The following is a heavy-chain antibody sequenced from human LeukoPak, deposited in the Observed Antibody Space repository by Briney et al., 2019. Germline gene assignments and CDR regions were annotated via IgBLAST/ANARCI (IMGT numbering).Heavy chain of an antibody. CDR3: VADWN. J-gene: IGHJ4*02. D-gene: IGHD1-1*01. CDR1: GFIFSNYL. Sequence: GGSLRLSCAGSGFIFSNYLLTWVRQAPGKGLEWVANIKQDGRERHYVDSVKGRFTISRDNAMQSLFLQMNSLRADDKAVYYCVADWNWGPGTLVTVSS. V-gene: IGHV3-7*01. CDR2: IKQDGRER.